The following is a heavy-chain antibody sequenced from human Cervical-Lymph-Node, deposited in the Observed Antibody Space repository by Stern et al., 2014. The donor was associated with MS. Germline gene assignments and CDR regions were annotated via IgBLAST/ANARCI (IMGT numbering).Heavy chain of an antibody. V-gene: IGHV3-30*18. CDR1: GFTFSSSG. J-gene: IGHJ4*02. D-gene: IGHD6-13*01. CDR3: AKDRSLSWTFDY. Sequence: VQLVESGGGVAQPGRSLRLSCAASGFTFSSSGMHWVRPAPGKGLEWVAVISDDGRNKYYADSVKGRFTISRDRSKNTVYLQMDSLRAEDTAVYYCAKDRSLSWTFDYWGQGTLVTVSS. CDR2: ISDDGRNK.